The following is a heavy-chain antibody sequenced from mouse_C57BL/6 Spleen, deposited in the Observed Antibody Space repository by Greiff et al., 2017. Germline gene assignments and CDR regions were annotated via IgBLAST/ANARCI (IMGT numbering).Heavy chain of an antibody. CDR1: GYTFTSYT. CDR2: INPSSGYT. D-gene: IGHD1-1*01. CDR3: NYGSSYAMDY. V-gene: IGHV1-4*01. Sequence: VQLQQSGAELARPGASVKMSCKASGYTFTSYTMHWVKQRPGQGLEWIGYINPSSGYTKYNQKFKDKATLTADKSSSTAYMQLSRLTSEDSAVYYCNYGSSYAMDYWGQGTSVTVSS. J-gene: IGHJ4*01.